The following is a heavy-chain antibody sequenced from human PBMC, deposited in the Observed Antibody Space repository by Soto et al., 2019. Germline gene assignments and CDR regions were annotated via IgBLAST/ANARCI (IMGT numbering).Heavy chain of an antibody. J-gene: IGHJ2*01. Sequence: QVQLVESGGGVVQPGRSLRLSCAASGFTFSSYAMHWVRQAPGKGLEWEAVISYAGSNKYYADSVKGRFTISRDNSKNTLFLQMNSLRAEDTAVYYSARPLWRDDYNWGYFDLWGRGTLVTVSS. CDR1: GFTFSSYA. CDR3: ARPLWRDDYNWGYFDL. D-gene: IGHD4-4*01. CDR2: ISYAGSNK. V-gene: IGHV3-30-3*01.